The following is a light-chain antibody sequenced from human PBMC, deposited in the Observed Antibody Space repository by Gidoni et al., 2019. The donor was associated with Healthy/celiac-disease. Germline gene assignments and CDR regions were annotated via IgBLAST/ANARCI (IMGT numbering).Light chain of an antibody. J-gene: IGKJ1*01. CDR2: KAS. V-gene: IGKV1-5*03. CDR3: HQYSDYPLT. CDR1: QSISSW. Sequence: DIQITQSPSSLSASVGDRVTITCRASQSISSWLAWYQQKPGRAPKLLIYKASSLEGGVSSRCSGSGSGPEFTLTISSLQPDDFATYYCHQYSDYPLTFGQGTKVEIK.